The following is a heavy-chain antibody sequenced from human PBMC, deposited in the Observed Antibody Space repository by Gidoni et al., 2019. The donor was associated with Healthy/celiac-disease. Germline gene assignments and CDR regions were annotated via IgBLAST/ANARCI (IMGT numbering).Heavy chain of an antibody. J-gene: IGHJ4*02. V-gene: IGHV4-59*01. CDR3: ARGGRDGYNYKY. D-gene: IGHD5-12*01. Sequence: QVQLQESGPGLVKPSETLSLTCTVSGGSISSYYWSWIRQPPGKGLEWIGYIYYSGSTNYNPSLKSRVTISVDTSKNQFSLKLSSVTAADTAVYYCARGGRDGYNYKYWGQGTLVTVSS. CDR1: GGSISSYY. CDR2: IYYSGST.